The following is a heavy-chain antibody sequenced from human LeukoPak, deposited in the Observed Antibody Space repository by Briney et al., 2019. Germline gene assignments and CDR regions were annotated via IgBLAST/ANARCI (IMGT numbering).Heavy chain of an antibody. D-gene: IGHD3-22*01. J-gene: IGHJ4*02. CDR3: ARDYYDSSGFDY. CDR2: INPNSGGT. CDR1: GYTFTGYY. V-gene: IGHV1-2*02. Sequence: ASVKVSCKASGYTFTGYYMHWVRPAPGQGLEWMGWINPNSGGTNYAQKFQGRVTMTRDSSISTAYMELSRLRSDDTAVYYCARDYYDSSGFDYWGQGTLVTVSS.